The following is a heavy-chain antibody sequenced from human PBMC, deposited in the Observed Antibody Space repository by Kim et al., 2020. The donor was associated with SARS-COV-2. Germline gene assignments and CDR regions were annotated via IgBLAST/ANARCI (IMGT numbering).Heavy chain of an antibody. CDR3: AREYDSSGYYYYFDY. V-gene: IGHV3-11*04. D-gene: IGHD3-22*01. Sequence: DSVKGRFTISRDNAKKSLYLQMSSRRADDTAVYYCAREYDSSGYYYYFDYWGQGTLVTVSS. J-gene: IGHJ4*02.